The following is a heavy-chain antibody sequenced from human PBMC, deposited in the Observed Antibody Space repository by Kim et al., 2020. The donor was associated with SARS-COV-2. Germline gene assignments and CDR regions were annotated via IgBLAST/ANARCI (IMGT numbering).Heavy chain of an antibody. D-gene: IGHD3-22*01. CDR2: INPSSSST. J-gene: IGHJ6*02. V-gene: IGHV1-46*01. CDR1: GYTFTSYY. Sequence: ASVKVSCKASGYTFTSYYMHWMRQAPGQGLEWMGMINPSSSSTIYAQKFQGRVTMTRDTSTSTLYMELSSLRSEDTAMYYCARGLLSYYYAMDVWGQGTTVTVSS. CDR3: ARGLLSYYYAMDV.